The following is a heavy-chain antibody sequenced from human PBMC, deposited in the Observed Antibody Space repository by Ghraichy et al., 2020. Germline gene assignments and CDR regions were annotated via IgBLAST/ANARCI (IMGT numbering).Heavy chain of an antibody. D-gene: IGHD6-19*01. J-gene: IGHJ6*04. V-gene: IGHV3-48*02. CDR3: ATEGLAVAGTGMDV. CDR1: GFTFSTSS. Sequence: GGSLRLSCAASGFTFSTSSMNWVRQTPGKGLEWITYISGSSTPIYYADSVKGRFTVSSDNAKNSLFLQMSSLRDEDTAVYYCATEGLAVAGTGMDVWGKGTTVTVSS. CDR2: ISGSSTPI.